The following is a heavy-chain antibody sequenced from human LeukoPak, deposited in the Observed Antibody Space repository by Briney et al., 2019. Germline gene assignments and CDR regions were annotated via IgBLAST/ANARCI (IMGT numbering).Heavy chain of an antibody. J-gene: IGHJ4*02. Sequence: SETLSLTCTVSGGSISSVDHYWSWIRQPPGEGLEWIGYIYYSGSTFYNPSLKSRVTISVDTSENQFSLKLDSVTAADTAVYYCARGRFGYGSFDYWGQGTLVTVSS. V-gene: IGHV4-30-4*01. CDR3: ARGRFGYGSFDY. D-gene: IGHD5-12*01. CDR2: IYYSGST. CDR1: GGSISSVDHY.